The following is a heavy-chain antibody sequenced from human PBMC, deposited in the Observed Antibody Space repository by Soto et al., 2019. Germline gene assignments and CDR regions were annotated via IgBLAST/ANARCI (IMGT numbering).Heavy chain of an antibody. Sequence: QVQLVESGGGVVQPGRSLRLSCAASGFTFPRFGMHWVRQAPGKGLEWVALITYEGSQIYYADAVKGRFTISRDNGDNTLSLQMDNLRTDDTATYFCAKGRCEMNMANYYGLDVWGQGTTVTVSS. CDR1: GFTFPRFG. CDR2: ITYEGSQI. J-gene: IGHJ6*02. V-gene: IGHV3-30*18. CDR3: AKGRCEMNMANYYGLDV.